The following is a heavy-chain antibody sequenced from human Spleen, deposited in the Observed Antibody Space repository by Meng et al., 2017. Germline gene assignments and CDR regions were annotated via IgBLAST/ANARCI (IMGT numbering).Heavy chain of an antibody. D-gene: IGHD2-21*01. CDR2: IYHIGST. CDR1: GASIIGSHW. CDR3: ARVGESGDSLDS. V-gene: IGHV4-4*02. J-gene: IGHJ4*02. Sequence: QGQLPQWGAGLLKPSETLSLTCVVSGASIIGSHWWSWVRQPPGKGLEWIGEIYHIGSTNYNPSLKSRVTILVDKSKNEFSLDLSSVTAADTAVYYCARVGESGDSLDSWGQGTLVTVSS.